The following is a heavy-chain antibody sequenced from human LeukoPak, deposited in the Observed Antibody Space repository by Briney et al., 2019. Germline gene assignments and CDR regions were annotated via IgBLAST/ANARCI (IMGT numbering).Heavy chain of an antibody. D-gene: IGHD3-10*01. V-gene: IGHV3-48*03. CDR2: ISSSGSTI. CDR3: ARDQRGISGYDYYMDV. Sequence: GGSLRLSCAASGFTFSSYEMNWVRQAPGKGLEWVSYISSSGSTIYYADSVKGRFTISRDNAKNSLYLQMNSLRAEDTAVYYCARDQRGISGYDYYMDVWGKGTTVTISS. J-gene: IGHJ6*03. CDR1: GFTFSSYE.